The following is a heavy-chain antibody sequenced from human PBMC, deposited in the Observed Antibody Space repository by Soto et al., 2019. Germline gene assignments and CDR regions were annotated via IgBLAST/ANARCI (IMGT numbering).Heavy chain of an antibody. J-gene: IGHJ5*02. D-gene: IGHD4-17*01. Sequence: QVQLVQSGAEVKKPGDSVKVSSKAIGYTFTSYGITWVRQAPGKGLEWMGWISAYNGNTNYAQKLQGRVTMTTDTSTSTAYMELRSLRSDDTAVYYCAADYGDPPVRGPWGQGTLVTVSS. CDR3: AADYGDPPVRGP. CDR2: ISAYNGNT. CDR1: GYTFTSYG. V-gene: IGHV1-18*01.